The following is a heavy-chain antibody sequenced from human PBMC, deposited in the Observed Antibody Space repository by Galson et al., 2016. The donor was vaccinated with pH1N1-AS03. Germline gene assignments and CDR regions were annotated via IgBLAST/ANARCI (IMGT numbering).Heavy chain of an antibody. D-gene: IGHD6-19*01. Sequence: SLRLSCAASGFSFSTYWMYWVRQAPGKGLVWLARINGDATTKNYADSVRGRFTISRDNAKNTLNLQMNSLRVEDTANYFCAKEVGSSGWFDACDLWGQGTVVTVSS. V-gene: IGHV3-74*01. J-gene: IGHJ3*01. CDR3: AKEVGSSGWFDACDL. CDR1: GFSFSTYW. CDR2: INGDATTK.